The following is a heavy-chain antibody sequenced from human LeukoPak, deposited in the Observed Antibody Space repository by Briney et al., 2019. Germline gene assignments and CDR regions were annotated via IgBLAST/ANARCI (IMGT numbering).Heavy chain of an antibody. CDR3: AKDLGATTPYYFDY. CDR1: GFTFSSYG. CDR2: IRYDGSNK. V-gene: IGHV3-30*02. Sequence: QPGGSLRLSCAAPGFTFSSYGMHWVRQAPGKGLEWVAFIRYDGSNKYYADSVKGRFTISRDNSKNTLYLQMNSLRAEDTAVYYCAKDLGATTPYYFDYWGQGTLVTVSS. J-gene: IGHJ4*02. D-gene: IGHD1-26*01.